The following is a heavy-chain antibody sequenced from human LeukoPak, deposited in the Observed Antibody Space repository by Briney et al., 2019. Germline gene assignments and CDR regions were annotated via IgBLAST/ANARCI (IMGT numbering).Heavy chain of an antibody. J-gene: IGHJ6*03. Sequence: SQTLSLTCTVSGGSISSGSYYWSWIRQPAGKGLEWIGRIYTSGSTNYNPSLKSRVTISVDTSKNQFSLKLSSVTAADTAVYYCARVRYSSSSYYYYYYYMDVWGKGTTVTVSS. CDR2: IYTSGST. CDR1: GGSISSGSYY. CDR3: ARVRYSSSSYYYYYYYMDV. D-gene: IGHD6-6*01. V-gene: IGHV4-61*02.